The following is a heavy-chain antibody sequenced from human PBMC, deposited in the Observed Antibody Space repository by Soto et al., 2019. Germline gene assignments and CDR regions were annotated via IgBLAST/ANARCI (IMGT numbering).Heavy chain of an antibody. CDR2: IFPGDSDT. Sequence: GETLKISCKAIGYTFTNYWIGWVRQTPGKGLEWMGIIFPGDSDTRYNPSFEGQVTVSADESISTAYLQWNTLKASDTAMYYCVRPNFGALTHFDFWGQGTLVTVSS. J-gene: IGHJ4*02. V-gene: IGHV5-51*01. CDR3: VRPNFGALTHFDF. CDR1: GYTFTNYW. D-gene: IGHD3-16*01.